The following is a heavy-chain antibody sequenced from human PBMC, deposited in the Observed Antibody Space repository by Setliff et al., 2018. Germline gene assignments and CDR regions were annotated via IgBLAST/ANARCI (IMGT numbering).Heavy chain of an antibody. J-gene: IGHJ4*02. V-gene: IGHV4-30-4*08. D-gene: IGHD6-6*01. CDR2: IYYSGST. Sequence: ASETLSLTCTVSGGSISSGDYYWSWIRQPPGKGLEWIGYIYYSGSTYYNPSLRSRVTISVDTSKNQFSLKLSSVTAADTAVYYCATWTSIAARPHSTFDYWGQGTLVTVSS. CDR1: GGSISSGDYY. CDR3: ATWTSIAARPHSTFDY.